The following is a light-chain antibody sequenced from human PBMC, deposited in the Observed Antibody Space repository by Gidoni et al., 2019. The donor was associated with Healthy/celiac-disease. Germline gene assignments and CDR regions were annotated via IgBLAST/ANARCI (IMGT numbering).Light chain of an antibody. CDR2: ENN. J-gene: IGLJ3*02. V-gene: IGLV1-51*02. CDR1: SSNIGNNY. CDR3: GTWDSSLSGV. Sequence: QSVLTPPPPVSAAPGQKVTISCSGSSSNIGNNYVSWYQQLPGTAPKLLIYENNKRPSGIPDRFSGSKSGTSATLGITGLQTGDEADYYCGTWDSSLSGVFGGGTKLTVL.